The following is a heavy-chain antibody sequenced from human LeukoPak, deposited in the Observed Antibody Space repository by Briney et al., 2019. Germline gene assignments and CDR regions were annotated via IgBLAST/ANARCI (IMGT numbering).Heavy chain of an antibody. V-gene: IGHV4-59*08. CDR2: IYYSGST. Sequence: SETLSLTCTVSGVSISSYYWSWIRQPPGKGLEWIGYIYYSGSTNYNPSLKSRVTISVDTSNNQFSLKLSSVTAADTAVYYCARYPMVRGVNFDYWGQGTLVTVSS. CDR1: GVSISSYY. J-gene: IGHJ4*02. D-gene: IGHD3-10*01. CDR3: ARYPMVRGVNFDY.